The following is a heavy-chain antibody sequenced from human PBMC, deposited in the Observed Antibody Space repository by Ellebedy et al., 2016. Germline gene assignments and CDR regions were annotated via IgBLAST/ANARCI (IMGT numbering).Heavy chain of an antibody. CDR2: INHSGST. CDR3: AREGGIAAAGFDY. Sequence: GSLRLXCAVYGGSFSGYYWSWIRQPPGKGLEWIGEINHSGSTNYNPSLKSRVTISVDTSKNQFSLKLSSVTAADTAVYYCAREGGIAAAGFDYWGQGTLVTVSS. V-gene: IGHV4-34*01. J-gene: IGHJ4*02. CDR1: GGSFSGYY. D-gene: IGHD6-13*01.